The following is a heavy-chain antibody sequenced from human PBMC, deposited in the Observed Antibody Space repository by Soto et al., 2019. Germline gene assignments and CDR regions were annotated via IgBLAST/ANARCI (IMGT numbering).Heavy chain of an antibody. J-gene: IGHJ6*02. D-gene: IGHD2-21*02. V-gene: IGHV4-30-4*01. CDR1: GGSISSGDYY. CDR2: IYYSGST. CDR3: ARAAYCGGDCGLTAGYYYYYGMDV. Sequence: SETLSLTCTVSGGSISSGDYYWSWIRQPPGKGLEWIGYIYYSGSTYYNPSLKSRVTISVDASKNQFSLKLSSVTAADTAVYYCARAAYCGGDCGLTAGYYYYYGMDVWGQGTTVTVSS.